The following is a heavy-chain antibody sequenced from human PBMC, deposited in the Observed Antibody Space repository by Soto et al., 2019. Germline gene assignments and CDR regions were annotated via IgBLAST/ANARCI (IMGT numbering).Heavy chain of an antibody. Sequence: QVQLVQSAAEVKKPGASVKVSCKASGFSLSGDRIKWVRQAPGQGLQWVGWISPYNDNTNYAQKLQDRVTLTTDTSTSTAYLELRSLRFDDTAVYYCARSEVPAAMGGWFDPWGQGTLVTVSS. CDR3: ARSEVPAAMGGWFDP. CDR1: GFSLSGDR. V-gene: IGHV1-18*01. D-gene: IGHD2-2*01. CDR2: ISPYNDNT. J-gene: IGHJ5*02.